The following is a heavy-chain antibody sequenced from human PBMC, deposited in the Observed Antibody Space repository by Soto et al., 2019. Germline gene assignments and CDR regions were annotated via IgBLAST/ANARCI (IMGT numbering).Heavy chain of an antibody. CDR1: GCIFSNNG. J-gene: IGHJ4*02. D-gene: IGHD3-10*02. V-gene: IGHV3-30*02. Sequence: PGGSLRISGEGAGCIFSNNGMHWVRQAPGKGLEWVAFMSYDGSAKFLADSVKGRFTISRDNSKSTLFLHMSSLRAEDTAMYYCAIVRVADSPLDHWGQGTLVTV. CDR2: MSYDGSAK. CDR3: AIVRVADSPLDH.